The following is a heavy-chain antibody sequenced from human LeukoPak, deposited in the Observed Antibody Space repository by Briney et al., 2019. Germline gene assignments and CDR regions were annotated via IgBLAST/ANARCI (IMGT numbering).Heavy chain of an antibody. CDR1: GGTFSSYA. CDR3: ARGSRLMAGTTVYDY. J-gene: IGHJ4*02. D-gene: IGHD1-7*01. Sequence: SVKVSCKASGGTFSSYAISWVRQAPGQGLEWMGGIIPIFGTANYAQKFQGRVTITTDESTSTAYMELSSLRSEDTAVYYCARGSRLMAGTTVYDYWGQGTLVTVSS. V-gene: IGHV1-69*05. CDR2: IIPIFGTA.